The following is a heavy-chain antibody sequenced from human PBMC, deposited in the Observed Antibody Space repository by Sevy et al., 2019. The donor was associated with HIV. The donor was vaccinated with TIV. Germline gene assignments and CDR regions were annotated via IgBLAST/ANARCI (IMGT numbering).Heavy chain of an antibody. D-gene: IGHD3-9*01. V-gene: IGHV3-9*01. Sequence: SLRLSCAASGFTFDDYAMHWVRQAPGKGLEWVSGISWNSGSIGYADSVKGRFTISRDKAKNSLYLQMNSLRAEDTALYYCAKDIYDILTGPTDYWGQGTLVTVSS. CDR1: GFTFDDYA. J-gene: IGHJ4*02. CDR3: AKDIYDILTGPTDY. CDR2: ISWNSGSI.